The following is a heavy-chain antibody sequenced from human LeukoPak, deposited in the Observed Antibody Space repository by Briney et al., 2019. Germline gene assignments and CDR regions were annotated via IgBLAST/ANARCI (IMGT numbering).Heavy chain of an antibody. CDR1: GFTFSDYY. D-gene: IGHD6-6*01. V-gene: IGHV3-11*01. CDR3: AREHSSSYQFDY. J-gene: IGHJ4*02. Sequence: PGGSLRLSCAASGFTFSDYYTSWIRQAPGKGLEWVSYISSSGSTIYYADSVKGRFTISRDNAKNSLYLQMNSLRAEDTAVYYCAREHSSSYQFDYWGQGTLVTVSS. CDR2: ISSSGSTI.